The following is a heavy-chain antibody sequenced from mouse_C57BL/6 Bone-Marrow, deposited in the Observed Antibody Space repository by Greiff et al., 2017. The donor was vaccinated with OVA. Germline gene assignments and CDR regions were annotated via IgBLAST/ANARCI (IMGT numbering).Heavy chain of an antibody. CDR3: ARSGRDGNYFFDY. D-gene: IGHD2-1*01. CDR2: INPGSGGT. CDR1: GYAFTNYL. V-gene: IGHV1-54*01. J-gene: IGHJ2*01. Sequence: QVQLQQSGAELVRPGTSVKVSCKASGYAFTNYLIEWVKQRPGQGLEWIGVINPGSGGTNYNEKFKGKATLTADKSSSTAYMQLSSLTSEDSAVYFCARSGRDGNYFFDYWGQGTTLTVSS.